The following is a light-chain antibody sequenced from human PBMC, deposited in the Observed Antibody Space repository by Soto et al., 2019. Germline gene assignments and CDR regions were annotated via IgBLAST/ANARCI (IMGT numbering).Light chain of an antibody. V-gene: IGKV3-20*01. CDR2: AAS. J-gene: IGKJ5*01. Sequence: EIALTQSPGTLSLSPGERATLSCRASQGVGNKYLAWYQQRPGQAPSLLIYAASSRATGVPDRFSGSGSGTDFTLTISRLEPEDFAVYCCQQYTKVHGITFGQGTRQEI. CDR3: QQYTKVHGIT. CDR1: QGVGNKY.